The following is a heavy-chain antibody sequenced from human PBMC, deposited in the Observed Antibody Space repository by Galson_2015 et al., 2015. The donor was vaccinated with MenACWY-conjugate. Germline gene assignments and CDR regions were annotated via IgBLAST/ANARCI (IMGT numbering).Heavy chain of an antibody. Sequence: SLRLSCAASGFTFSNYDMHWVRGERGKGLEWVSGISTGGDTYYSGSVKGRFTISRENAKNSLYLQMDSLRPGDTAIYYCVRGFLSRDKWNGLGLDVWGKGTTVIVSS. D-gene: IGHD1-20*01. V-gene: IGHV3-13*01. CDR1: GFTFSNYD. CDR2: ISTGGDT. CDR3: VRGFLSRDKWNGLGLDV. J-gene: IGHJ6*04.